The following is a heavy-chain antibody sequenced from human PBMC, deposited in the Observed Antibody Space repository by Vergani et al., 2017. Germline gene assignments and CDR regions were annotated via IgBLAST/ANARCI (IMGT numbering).Heavy chain of an antibody. V-gene: IGHV3-15*01. Sequence: EGQLVESGGGLVKPGGSLRLSCAASEFTFSDVWMSWVRQAPGKGLEWVARIKSNADGGSADYAASVKGRFIISRDDSKNFLYLQMNSLKIEDTALYFCTAEKEAAFYYSYYHMDVWGKGTTVTVSS. J-gene: IGHJ6*03. CDR2: IKSNADGGSA. D-gene: IGHD2-15*01. CDR1: EFTFSDVW. CDR3: TAEKEAAFYYSYYHMDV.